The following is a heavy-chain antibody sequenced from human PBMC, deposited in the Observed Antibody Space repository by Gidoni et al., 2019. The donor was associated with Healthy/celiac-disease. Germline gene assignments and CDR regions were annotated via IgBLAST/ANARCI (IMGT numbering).Heavy chain of an antibody. V-gene: IGHV1-69*01. CDR1: GGTFSSYA. CDR2: TIPSFGTA. J-gene: IGHJ6*02. CDR3: ARGPRYYGMDV. Sequence: QVQLVQSGAEVKKPGSSVKVSCKASGGTFSSYAISWVRQAPGQGLEWMGGTIPSFGTANYEQKFQGRVTITADESTSTAYMELSSLRSEDTAVYYCARGPRYYGMDVWGQGTTVTVSS.